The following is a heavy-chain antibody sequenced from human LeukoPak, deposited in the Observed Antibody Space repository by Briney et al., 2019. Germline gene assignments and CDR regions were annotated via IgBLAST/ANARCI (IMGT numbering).Heavy chain of an antibody. Sequence: SETLSLTCTVSGGSISSGGYYWSWIRQHPGKGLEWIGYIYYSGSTYYNPSLKSRVTISVDTSKNQFSLKLSSVTAADTAVYYCARYSYGPYYFDYWGQGTLVTISS. CDR1: GGSISSGGYY. J-gene: IGHJ4*02. D-gene: IGHD5-18*01. V-gene: IGHV4-31*03. CDR2: IYYSGST. CDR3: ARYSYGPYYFDY.